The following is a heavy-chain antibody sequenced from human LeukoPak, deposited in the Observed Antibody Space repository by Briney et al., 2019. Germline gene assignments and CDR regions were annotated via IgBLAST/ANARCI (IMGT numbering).Heavy chain of an antibody. CDR3: ATSEYSSSSDAFDI. Sequence: SETLSLTCAVYGGSFSGYYRSWIRQPPGKGLEWIGEINHSGSTNYNPSLKSRVTISVDTSKNQFSLKLSSVTAADTAVYYCATSEYSSSSDAFDIWGQGTMVTVSS. D-gene: IGHD6-6*01. CDR2: INHSGST. J-gene: IGHJ3*02. V-gene: IGHV4-34*01. CDR1: GGSFSGYY.